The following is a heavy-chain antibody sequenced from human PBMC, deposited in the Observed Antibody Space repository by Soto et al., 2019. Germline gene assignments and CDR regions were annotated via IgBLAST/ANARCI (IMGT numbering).Heavy chain of an antibody. J-gene: IGHJ4*02. V-gene: IGHV4-31*03. CDR1: GGSISGGGYY. Sequence: QVQLQESGLGLVQPSQTLSLSCTVSGGSISGGGYYWNWIRQLPGKVLEWIGYMYYNGNTYYNPSLQSRVTISFGTSHDQFSLRLTSVTAADTAVYFCARDGAYCSSIGCQNPFDHWGQGTLVTVSS. CDR3: ARDGAYCSSIGCQNPFDH. CDR2: MYYNGNT. D-gene: IGHD2-2*01.